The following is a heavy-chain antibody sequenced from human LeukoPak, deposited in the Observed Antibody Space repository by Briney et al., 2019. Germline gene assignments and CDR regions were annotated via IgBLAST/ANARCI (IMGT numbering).Heavy chain of an antibody. CDR1: GGSISSYY. Sequence: PSETLSLTCTVSGGSISSYYWSWIRQPPGKGLEWIGYIYTSGSTNYNPSLKSRVTISVDTSKNQFPLKLSSVTAADTAVYYCARQPHSEYSSSWYEYYFDYWGQGTLVTVSS. CDR3: ARQPHSEYSSSWYEYYFDY. CDR2: IYTSGST. V-gene: IGHV4-4*09. J-gene: IGHJ4*02. D-gene: IGHD6-13*01.